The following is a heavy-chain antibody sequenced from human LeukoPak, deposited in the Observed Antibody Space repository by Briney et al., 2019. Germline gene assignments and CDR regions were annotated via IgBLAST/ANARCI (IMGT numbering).Heavy chain of an antibody. CDR3: ARVDTAMVVSHPSYYYMDV. CDR1: GFTFSSYW. V-gene: IGHV3-7*01. Sequence: GGSLRLSCAASGFTFSSYWMSWVRQAPGKGLEWVANIKQDGSEKYYVDSVKGRFTISRDNAKNSLYLQMNSLRAEDTAVYYCARVDTAMVVSHPSYYYMDVWGKGTTVTVSS. CDR2: IKQDGSEK. D-gene: IGHD5-18*01. J-gene: IGHJ6*03.